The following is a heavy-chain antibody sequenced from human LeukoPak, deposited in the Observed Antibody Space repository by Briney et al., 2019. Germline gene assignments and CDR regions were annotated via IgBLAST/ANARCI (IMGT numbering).Heavy chain of an antibody. J-gene: IGHJ2*01. CDR1: GFTFSSYA. CDR2: ISYDGSNK. V-gene: IGHV3-30-3*01. CDR3: ARDGGSYYVAWYFDL. Sequence: GGSLRLSCAASGFTFSSYAMHWVRQAPGKGLEWVAVISYDGSNKYYADSVKGRFTISRDNSKNTLYLQMSRLRAEDTAVYYCARDGGSYYVAWYFDLWGRGTLVTVSS. D-gene: IGHD1-26*01.